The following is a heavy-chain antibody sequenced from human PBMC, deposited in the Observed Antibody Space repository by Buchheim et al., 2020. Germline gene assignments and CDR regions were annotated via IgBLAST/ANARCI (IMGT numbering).Heavy chain of an antibody. V-gene: IGHV4-59*01. D-gene: IGHD2-15*01. CDR2: IYYSGST. Sequence: QVQLQESGPGLVKPSETLSLTCTVSGGSISSYYWSWIRQPPGKGLEWIGYIYYSGSTNYNPSLKSRVTISVDTSKNQFSVKLSSVTAADTAVYYCARGIVVVAATPQVGWFDPWGQGTL. J-gene: IGHJ5*02. CDR3: ARGIVVVAATPQVGWFDP. CDR1: GGSISSYY.